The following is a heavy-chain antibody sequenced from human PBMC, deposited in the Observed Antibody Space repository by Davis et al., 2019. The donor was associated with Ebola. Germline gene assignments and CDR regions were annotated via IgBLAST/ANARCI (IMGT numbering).Heavy chain of an antibody. V-gene: IGHV5-51*01. Sequence: GESLKISCEGSGYSFTYYWIAWVRQMPGKGLEWMGIIYPGDSDTRYSPSLQGQVTISADKSISTAYLQWSSLKASDSAMYYCARQESYYGSVDYWGQGTLVTVSS. J-gene: IGHJ4*02. D-gene: IGHD3-10*01. CDR1: GYSFTYYW. CDR2: IYPGDSDT. CDR3: ARQESYYGSVDY.